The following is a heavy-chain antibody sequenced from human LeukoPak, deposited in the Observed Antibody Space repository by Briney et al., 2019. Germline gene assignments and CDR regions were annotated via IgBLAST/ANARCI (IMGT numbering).Heavy chain of an antibody. V-gene: IGHV3-48*01. CDR3: ARSPII. J-gene: IGHJ3*02. Sequence: GGSLRLSCAASGFTFSSYGTTWVRQAPGKGLEWVSYIGGSSNSIYYADSVKGRFTIPRDNARNSLYLQMNSLRAEDTAVYYCARSPIIWGQGTMVTVSS. CDR1: GFTFSSYG. CDR2: IGGSSNSI.